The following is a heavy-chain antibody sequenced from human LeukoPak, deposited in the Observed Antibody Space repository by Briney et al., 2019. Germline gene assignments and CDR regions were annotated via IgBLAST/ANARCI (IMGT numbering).Heavy chain of an antibody. V-gene: IGHV3-23*01. D-gene: IGHD2-8*01. Sequence: PGGSLRLSCAASGFTFTTYPMSWVRQAPGEGLEWVSAISASGGGTYYADSVKGRFTISRDNSRSTVFLQMSSLRAEDTAVYYCAKAPHCPNDVCRYFDYWGQGILVTVSS. CDR3: AKAPHCPNDVCRYFDY. CDR1: GFTFTTYP. J-gene: IGHJ4*02. CDR2: ISASGGGT.